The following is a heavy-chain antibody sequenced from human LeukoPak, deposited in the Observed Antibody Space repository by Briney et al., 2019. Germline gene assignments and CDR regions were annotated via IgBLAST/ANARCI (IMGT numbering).Heavy chain of an antibody. CDR3: ARQGWFGELSPFDY. Sequence: GASVKVSCKASGGTFSSYAISWVRQAPGQGLEWMGGIIPIFGTANYAQKFQGRVTITRDTSASTAYMELSSLRSEDTAVYYCARQGWFGELSPFDYWGQGTLVTVSS. D-gene: IGHD3-10*01. V-gene: IGHV1-69*05. CDR1: GGTFSSYA. J-gene: IGHJ4*02. CDR2: IIPIFGTA.